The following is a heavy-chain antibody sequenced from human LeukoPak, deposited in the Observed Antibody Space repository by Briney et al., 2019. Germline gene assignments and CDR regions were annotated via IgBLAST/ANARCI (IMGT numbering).Heavy chain of an antibody. CDR2: IYYSGST. J-gene: IGHJ4*02. CDR3: ARGYYFDY. Sequence: SETLSPTCTVSGGSISSSSYYWGWIRQPPGKGLEWIGSIYYSGSTYYNPSLKSRVTISVDTSKNQFSLKLSSVTAADTAVYYCARGYYFDYWGQGTLVTVSS. V-gene: IGHV4-39*07. CDR1: GGSISSSSYY.